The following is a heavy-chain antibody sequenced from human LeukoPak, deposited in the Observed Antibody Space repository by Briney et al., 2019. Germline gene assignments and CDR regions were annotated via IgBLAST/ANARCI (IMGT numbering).Heavy chain of an antibody. V-gene: IGHV4-59*08. CDR1: GGSISSYY. CDR2: IYYSGST. CDR3: ARHAISSLQLDY. D-gene: IGHD5-24*01. Sequence: SETLPLTCTVSGGSISSYYWSWIRQPPGKGLEWIGYIYYSGSTNYNPSLKSRVTISVDTSKNQFSLKLSSVTAADTAVYYCARHAISSLQLDYWGQGTLVTVSS. J-gene: IGHJ4*02.